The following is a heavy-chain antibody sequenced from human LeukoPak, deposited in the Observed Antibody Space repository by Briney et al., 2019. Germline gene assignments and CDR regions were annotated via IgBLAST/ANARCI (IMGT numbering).Heavy chain of an antibody. CDR1: GFTFSSYL. CDR2: IKQDGSQK. Sequence: GGSLRLSCAVSGFTFSSYLMNWVRQAPGKGLEWVANIKQDGSQKYYVDSVKGRFTISRDNAKNSLYLQLNSLRAEDTAVYYCARDESGDSYGLYWGQGTLVTVSS. D-gene: IGHD5-18*01. J-gene: IGHJ4*02. V-gene: IGHV3-7*05. CDR3: ARDESGDSYGLY.